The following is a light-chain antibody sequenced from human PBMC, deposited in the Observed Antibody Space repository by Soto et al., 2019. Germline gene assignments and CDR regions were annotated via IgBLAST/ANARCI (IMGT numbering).Light chain of an antibody. CDR3: QKYSSVPV. CDR1: QDIRNF. V-gene: IGKV1-27*01. Sequence: DIQMTQSPTSLSASVGDRVTITCRASQDIRNFVAWYQQKPGKAPKLLIYAASTFQSGVPSRFSGSGSGTDFTLTISSLQPEDVATYSCQKYSSVPVFGPGTKVEIK. J-gene: IGKJ3*01. CDR2: AAS.